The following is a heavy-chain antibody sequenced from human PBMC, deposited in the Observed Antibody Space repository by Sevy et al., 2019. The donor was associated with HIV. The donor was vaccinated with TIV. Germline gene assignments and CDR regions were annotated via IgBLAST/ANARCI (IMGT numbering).Heavy chain of an antibody. CDR2: ISYAGDNK. D-gene: IGHD2-15*01. CDR1: GFAFSDYA. V-gene: IGHV3-30*18. Sequence: GGSLRLSCAASGFAFSDYAMHWVRQAPGKGLEWVAAISYAGDNKYFADSVKGRFTVFKDNSKNRLYLEMNSLRAEDTAVYYCAKAPADCSGGSCYTAHYYYDMDVWGRGATVTVSS. J-gene: IGHJ6*02. CDR3: AKAPADCSGGSCYTAHYYYDMDV.